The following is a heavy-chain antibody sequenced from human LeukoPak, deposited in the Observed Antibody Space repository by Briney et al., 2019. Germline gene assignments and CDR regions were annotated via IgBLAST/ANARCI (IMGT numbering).Heavy chain of an antibody. Sequence: SETLSLTCTVSGGSISSYYWSWIRQPPGKGLEWIGYIYYSGSTNYNPSLKSRVTISVDTSKNQFSLKLSSVTAADTAVYYCARGYGSGSGYLTTPAPLDYWGQGTLVTVSS. CDR3: ARGYGSGSGYLTTPAPLDY. J-gene: IGHJ4*02. CDR1: GGSISSYY. V-gene: IGHV4-59*12. D-gene: IGHD3-10*01. CDR2: IYYSGST.